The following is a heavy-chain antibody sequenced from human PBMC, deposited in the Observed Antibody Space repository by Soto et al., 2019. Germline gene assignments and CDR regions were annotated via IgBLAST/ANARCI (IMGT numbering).Heavy chain of an antibody. J-gene: IGHJ4*02. CDR3: PVVTTPGS. CDR2: INHSGST. V-gene: IGHV4-34*01. CDR1: GGSFSGYY. D-gene: IGHD5-18*01. Sequence: PSETLSLTXAVYGGSFSGYYWSWIRQPPGKGLEWIGEINHSGSTNYNPSLKSRVTISIDTSKNQFSLKIEDTAVYFCTTDFPPVVTTPGSWGQGTLVTVSS.